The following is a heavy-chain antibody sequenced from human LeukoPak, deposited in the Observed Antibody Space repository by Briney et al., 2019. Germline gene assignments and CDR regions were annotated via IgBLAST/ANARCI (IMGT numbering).Heavy chain of an antibody. V-gene: IGHV3-21*01. D-gene: IGHD2-15*01. CDR2: ISSSTSYI. CDR3: ARLVVVAATPAGFDF. Sequence: PGGSLRLPCAASGFTFSSYSMNWVRQAPGKGLEWVSSISSSTSYIYYADSVQGRFTISRDNAKNSLYLQMNSLRAEDTAVYYCARLVVVAATPAGFDFWGQGTLVTVSS. CDR1: GFTFSSYS. J-gene: IGHJ4*02.